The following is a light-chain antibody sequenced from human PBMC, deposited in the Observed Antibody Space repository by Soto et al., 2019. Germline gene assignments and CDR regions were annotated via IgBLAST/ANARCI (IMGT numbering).Light chain of an antibody. CDR2: EVS. CDR1: SSDIGGYNF. Sequence: QSALAQPPSVSRSPGQSITISCTGTSSDIGGYNFVSWYQQHPGKAPKLIIYEVSGRPSGVSNRFSGSKSGNTASLTISGLQAEDEADYYCCSYAGSTTYVFGTGTKVTVL. J-gene: IGLJ1*01. V-gene: IGLV2-23*02. CDR3: CSYAGSTTYV.